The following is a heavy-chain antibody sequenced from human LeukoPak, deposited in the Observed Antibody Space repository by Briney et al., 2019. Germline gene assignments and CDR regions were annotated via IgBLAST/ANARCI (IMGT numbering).Heavy chain of an antibody. CDR1: GGSISSSNW. CDR2: IYHSGST. D-gene: IGHD3-22*01. J-gene: IGHJ4*02. Sequence: SETLSLTCAVSGGSISSSNWWSWVRQPPGKGLEWIGEIYHSGSTNYNPSLKSRVTISVDKSKNQFSLKLSSVTAADTAVYYCARVRRYYDSSGYYGYWGQGTLVTVSS. V-gene: IGHV4-4*02. CDR3: ARVRRYYDSSGYYGY.